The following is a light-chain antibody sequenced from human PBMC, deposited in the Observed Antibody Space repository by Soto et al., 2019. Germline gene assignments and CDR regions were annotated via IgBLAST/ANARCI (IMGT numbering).Light chain of an antibody. CDR1: QSVSSNY. J-gene: IGKJ1*01. Sequence: EIVLTQSPGTLSLSPGERATLSCRASQSVSSNYLGWYQQKPGQAPRLLIYGASSRATGIPDRFSGSGSGTDFTLTISRLEPEDFAVYYCQQYGSSPQTFGQGTKVEIK. V-gene: IGKV3-20*01. CDR3: QQYGSSPQT. CDR2: GAS.